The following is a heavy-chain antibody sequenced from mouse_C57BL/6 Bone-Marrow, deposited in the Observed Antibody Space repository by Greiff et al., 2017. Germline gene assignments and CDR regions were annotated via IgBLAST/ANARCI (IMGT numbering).Heavy chain of an antibody. D-gene: IGHD3-3*01. CDR2: IYPGDGDT. CDR3: ARRDPGGFAY. CDR1: GYAFSSSW. V-gene: IGHV1-82*01. J-gene: IGHJ3*01. Sequence: QVQLQQSGPELVKPGASVKISCKASGYAFSSSWMNWVKQRPGKGLEWIGRIYPGDGDTNYNGKFKGKATLTADKSSSTAYMQLSSLTSEDSAVYFCARRDPGGFAYWGQGTLVTVSA.